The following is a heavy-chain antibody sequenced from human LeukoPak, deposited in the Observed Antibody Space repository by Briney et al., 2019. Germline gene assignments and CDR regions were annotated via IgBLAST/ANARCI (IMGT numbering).Heavy chain of an antibody. CDR3: ARQGRITMIVVVPYYGMDV. D-gene: IGHD3-22*01. Sequence: GGSLRLSCAASGFTFSSYAMSWVRQAPGKGLEWVSAISDSGGGTYFADSVKGRFTISRDNSKNTLYLQMNSLRAEDTAVYYCARQGRITMIVVVPYYGMDVWGQGTTVTVSS. CDR1: GFTFSSYA. V-gene: IGHV3-23*01. CDR2: ISDSGGGT. J-gene: IGHJ6*02.